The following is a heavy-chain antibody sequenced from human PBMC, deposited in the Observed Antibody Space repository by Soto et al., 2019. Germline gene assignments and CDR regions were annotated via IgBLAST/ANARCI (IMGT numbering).Heavy chain of an antibody. Sequence: TLSLTCAVSGGSLSSSAYSWSWIRQPPGKGLEWIGFIYQSGSTYYNPSLKSRVTMSLDRPKNQFSLKLSSVTAADTAVYYCARELLFYDSDGFSWDDAFDIWGQGTMVTVSS. D-gene: IGHD3-22*01. V-gene: IGHV4-30-2*01. CDR1: GGSLSSSAYS. CDR3: ARELLFYDSDGFSWDDAFDI. J-gene: IGHJ3*02. CDR2: IYQSGST.